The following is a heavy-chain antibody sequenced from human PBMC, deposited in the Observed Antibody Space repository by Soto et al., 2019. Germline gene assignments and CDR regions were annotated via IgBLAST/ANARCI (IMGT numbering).Heavy chain of an antibody. CDR1: GGSLSGYY. CDR2: ISHIGIT. Sequence: PSETLSLTCAVHGGSLSGYYWSWIRQTPGKGFEWLGEISHIGITNYNPSLKSRVTISVDTSKNQLSLKLSSVTAADTAVYYCAGVSSSVDYWGQGALVTVS. D-gene: IGHD6-19*01. J-gene: IGHJ4*02. V-gene: IGHV4-34*01. CDR3: AGVSSSVDY.